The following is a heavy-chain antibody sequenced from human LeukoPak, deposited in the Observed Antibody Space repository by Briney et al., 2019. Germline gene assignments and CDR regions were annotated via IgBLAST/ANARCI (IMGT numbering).Heavy chain of an antibody. J-gene: IGHJ4*02. D-gene: IGHD3-22*01. V-gene: IGHV3-48*02. CDR2: I. Sequence: GGSLRLSCAASGFTFSTYSMTWVRQAPGKGLEWVSYIKGRFTISRDNAKNSLYLQMNSLRDEDTAVYYCARAREETYYYDSSGYYYDYWGQGTLVTVSS. CDR1: GFTFSTYS. CDR3: ARAREETYYYDSSGYYYDY.